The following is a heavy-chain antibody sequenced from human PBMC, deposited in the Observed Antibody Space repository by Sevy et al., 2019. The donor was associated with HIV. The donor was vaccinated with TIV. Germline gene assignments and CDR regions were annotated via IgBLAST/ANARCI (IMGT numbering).Heavy chain of an antibody. Sequence: GGSLRLSCAVSGFSFDSYGMTWVRQAPGKGLEWVSGISGSGTRTYYADSVKGRFIISRDNSKNTLYLQMNSLRSEDTRIFQWAKGGGGHYDPDEIGYYFYYYNMDVWGKGTTVTVSS. CDR2: ISGSGTRT. CDR1: GFSFDSYG. D-gene: IGHD3-22*01. CDR3: AKGGGGHYDPDEIGYYFYYYNMDV. J-gene: IGHJ6*03. V-gene: IGHV3-23*01.